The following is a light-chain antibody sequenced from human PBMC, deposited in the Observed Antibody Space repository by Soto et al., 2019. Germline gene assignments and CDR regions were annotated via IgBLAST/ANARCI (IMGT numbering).Light chain of an antibody. CDR1: SNDVGGYNY. J-gene: IGLJ2*01. Sequence: SALTQPASVSGSPGQSITISCTGTSNDVGGYNYVSWYQQYAGKVPKLIIFDVSNRPSGVSNRFSGSKSGNTASLTISGLQAEDEADYYCSSFTSSTTLVVFGGGTKVTVL. CDR3: SSFTSSTTLVV. CDR2: DVS. V-gene: IGLV2-14*01.